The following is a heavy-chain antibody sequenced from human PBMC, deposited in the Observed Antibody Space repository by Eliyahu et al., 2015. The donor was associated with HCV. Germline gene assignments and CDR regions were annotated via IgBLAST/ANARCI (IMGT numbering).Heavy chain of an antibody. J-gene: IGHJ4*02. D-gene: IGHD2-15*01. Sequence: QVQLVQSGAEVKEPGASVXVSCKASGYTFSXHGVAWVRQAPGQGLEWMGWISTFNTNLNYAQRFQGRVTMTTDISSSTAYMELKSLRSDDTAMYYCARDHCSGDNCYVYYDYWGQGTMVTVSS. CDR2: ISTFNTNL. CDR3: ARDHCSGDNCYVYYDY. V-gene: IGHV1-18*01. CDR1: GYTFSXHG.